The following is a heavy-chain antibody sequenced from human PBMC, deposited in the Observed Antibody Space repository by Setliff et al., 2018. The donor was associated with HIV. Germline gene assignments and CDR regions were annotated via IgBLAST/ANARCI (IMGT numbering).Heavy chain of an antibody. V-gene: IGHV4-39*02. D-gene: IGHD3-3*01. J-gene: IGHJ6*03. CDR2: IYYSGAT. Sequence: SETLSLTCTVSGGSININNYYWGWIRQPPGKGLEWIGSIYYSGATYYKPSLKSRLTIAIDTSKNQFSLKLRSVTAADTAVYYCARDGHYNFWSGYGYYYYHMDVWGKGTTVTVSS. CDR1: GGSININNYY. CDR3: ARDGHYNFWSGYGYYYYHMDV.